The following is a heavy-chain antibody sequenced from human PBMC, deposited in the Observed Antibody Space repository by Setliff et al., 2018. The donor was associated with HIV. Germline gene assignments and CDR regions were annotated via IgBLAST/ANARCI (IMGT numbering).Heavy chain of an antibody. CDR1: GGSISSRSYY. CDR3: ARHDGGGWYVRVLATSFDY. Sequence: PSETLSLTCTVSGGSISSRSYYWGWIRQPPGKGLEWIGSIYYSGRTYYNPSLKSRVTISVDTSKNQFSLKLSSVTAADTAVYYCARHDGGGWYVRVLATSFDYWGQGTRVTVSS. V-gene: IGHV4-39*01. D-gene: IGHD6-19*01. CDR2: IYYSGRT. J-gene: IGHJ4*02.